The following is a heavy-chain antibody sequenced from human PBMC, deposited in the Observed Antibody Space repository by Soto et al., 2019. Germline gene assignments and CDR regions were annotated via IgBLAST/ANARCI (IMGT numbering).Heavy chain of an antibody. CDR1: GFTFSSYA. D-gene: IGHD2-2*02. CDR2: ISGSGGST. Sequence: GGSLRLSCAASGFTFSSYAMSWVRQAPGKGLEWVSAISGSGGSTYYADSVKGRFTISRDNSKNTLYLQMNSLRAEDTAVYYCAKDDQDIVVVPAAIKNYYYYYMDVWGKGTTVTVSS. J-gene: IGHJ6*03. V-gene: IGHV3-23*01. CDR3: AKDDQDIVVVPAAIKNYYYYYMDV.